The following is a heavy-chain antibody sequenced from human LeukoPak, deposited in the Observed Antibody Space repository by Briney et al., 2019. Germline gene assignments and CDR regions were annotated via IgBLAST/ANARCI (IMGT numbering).Heavy chain of an antibody. Sequence: GASVKVSCKASGYTFTSYGISWVRQAPGQGLEWMGWISAYNGNTNYAQKLQGRVTMTTDTSTSTAYMELRSLRSDDTAVYYCARGSSQYYYDSSGYSDASGHFQHWGQGTLVTVSS. V-gene: IGHV1-18*01. CDR1: GYTFTSYG. D-gene: IGHD3-22*01. CDR2: ISAYNGNT. CDR3: ARGSSQYYYDSSGYSDASGHFQH. J-gene: IGHJ1*01.